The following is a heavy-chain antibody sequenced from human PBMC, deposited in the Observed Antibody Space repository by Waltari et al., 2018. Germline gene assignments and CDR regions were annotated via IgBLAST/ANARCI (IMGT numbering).Heavy chain of an antibody. CDR2: ISGSGGST. CDR1: GFTFSSYA. D-gene: IGHD6-19*01. J-gene: IGHJ6*03. CDR3: ARDPGKYSSGWYRSYYMDV. V-gene: IGHV3-23*01. Sequence: EVQLLESGGGLVQPGGSLRLSCAASGFTFSSYAMSWVRQAPGKGLEWVSAISGSGGSTYYADSVKGRFTISRDNAKNSLYLQMNSLRAEDTAVYYCARDPGKYSSGWYRSYYMDVWGKGTTVTVSS.